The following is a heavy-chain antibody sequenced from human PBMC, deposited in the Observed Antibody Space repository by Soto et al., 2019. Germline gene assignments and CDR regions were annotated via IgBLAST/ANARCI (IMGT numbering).Heavy chain of an antibody. Sequence: QVQLQESGPGLVKPSQTLSLTCTVSGGSISSGGYYWSWIRQHPGKGLEWIGYIYYSGSTYYNPSLKSRVTISVDTSKNQFSLKLSSVTAADTAVYYCAREVGYCSSTSCLGIDYWGQGTLVTVSS. D-gene: IGHD2-2*01. CDR1: GGSISSGGYY. CDR2: IYYSGST. CDR3: AREVGYCSSTSCLGIDY. V-gene: IGHV4-31*03. J-gene: IGHJ4*02.